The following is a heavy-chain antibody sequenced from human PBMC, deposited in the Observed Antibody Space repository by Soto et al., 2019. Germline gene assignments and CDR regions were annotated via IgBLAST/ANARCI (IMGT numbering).Heavy chain of an antibody. Sequence: EVQLVESGGGLVEPVGSLRLSCAASGFSFSSYWMHWVRQAPGKGLVWVSHINNDGSTTTYADSVKGRFTISRDNAKNTLYLQMNSLRAEDTAVYYCARDGSGLIDLDYWGQGTLVTVSS. CDR3: ARDGSGLIDLDY. J-gene: IGHJ4*02. D-gene: IGHD6-19*01. CDR2: INNDGSTT. CDR1: GFSFSSYW. V-gene: IGHV3-74*01.